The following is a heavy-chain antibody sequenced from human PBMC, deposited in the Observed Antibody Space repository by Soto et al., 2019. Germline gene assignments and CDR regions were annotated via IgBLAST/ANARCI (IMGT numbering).Heavy chain of an antibody. D-gene: IGHD3-22*01. CDR2: IYYSGST. CDR1: GGSISSYY. CDR3: ARDSTYYYDSSGPIVDAFDI. V-gene: IGHV4-59*01. J-gene: IGHJ3*02. Sequence: TLSLTCTVSGGSISSYYWSWIRQPPGKGLEWIGYIYYSGSTNYNPSLKSRVTISVDTSKNQFSLKLSSVTAADTAVYYCARDSTYYYDSSGPIVDAFDIWGQGTMVTVSS.